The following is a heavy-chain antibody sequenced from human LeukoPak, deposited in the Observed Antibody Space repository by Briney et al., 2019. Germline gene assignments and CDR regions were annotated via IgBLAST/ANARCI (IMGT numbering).Heavy chain of an antibody. D-gene: IGHD6-19*01. CDR1: GYTFSDYY. Sequence: ASVKVSCKASGYTFSDYYIHWVRQGPGHGLEWMGWINPNSGGTDYAQRFQGRVTMTRETSNTTAYMELSRLRSDDTAVYYCARVNYRSGFFRNFYNYGMDVWGQGTTVTVSS. CDR3: ARVNYRSGFFRNFYNYGMDV. V-gene: IGHV1-2*02. J-gene: IGHJ6*02. CDR2: INPNSGGT.